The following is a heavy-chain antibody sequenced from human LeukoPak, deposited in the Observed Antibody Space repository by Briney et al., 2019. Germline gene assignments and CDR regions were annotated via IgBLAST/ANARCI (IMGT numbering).Heavy chain of an antibody. CDR2: IKSKTDGGTT. D-gene: IGHD3-9*01. V-gene: IGHV3-15*01. J-gene: IGHJ3*02. CDR3: TTGLPPILRYFVWFPPRNAFDI. Sequence: PGGSLRLSCAASGFTFSNAWVSWVRQAPGKGLEWVGRIKSKTDGGTTDYAAPVKGRFTISRGDSKNTLYLQMNSLKTEATAVYYCTTGLPPILRYFVWFPPRNAFDIWGQGTMVTVSS. CDR1: GFTFSNAW.